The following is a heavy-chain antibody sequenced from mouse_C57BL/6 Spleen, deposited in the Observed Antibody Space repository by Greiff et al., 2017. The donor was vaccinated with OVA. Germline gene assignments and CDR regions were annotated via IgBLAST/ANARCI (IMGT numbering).Heavy chain of an antibody. V-gene: IGHV1-85*01. D-gene: IGHD4-1*01. CDR3: ARRRSGTPFDY. J-gene: IGHJ2*01. CDR1: GYTFTSYD. Sequence: VKLVESGPELVKPGASVKLSCKASGYTFTSYDINWVKQRPGQGLEWIGWIYPRDGSTKYNEKFKGKATLTVDTSSSTAYMELHSLTSEDSAVYFCARRRSGTPFDYWGQGTTLTVSS. CDR2: IYPRDGST.